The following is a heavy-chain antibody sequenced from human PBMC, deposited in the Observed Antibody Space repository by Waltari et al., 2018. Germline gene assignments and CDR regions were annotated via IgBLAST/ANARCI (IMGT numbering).Heavy chain of an antibody. V-gene: IGHV4-39*01. CDR1: GGSISSSSYY. CDR2: IYYSGGT. J-gene: IGHJ5*02. Sequence: QLQLQESGPGLVKPSETLSLTCTVSGGSISSSSYYWGWIRQPPGKVLEWIGSIYYSGGTSYNPSLKSRVTISVDTAKSQFSLTQGSVTAAETAVYYCARPGGYCRRTSCYHSVWFDPWGQGTLVTVSS. D-gene: IGHD2-2*01. CDR3: ARPGGYCRRTSCYHSVWFDP.